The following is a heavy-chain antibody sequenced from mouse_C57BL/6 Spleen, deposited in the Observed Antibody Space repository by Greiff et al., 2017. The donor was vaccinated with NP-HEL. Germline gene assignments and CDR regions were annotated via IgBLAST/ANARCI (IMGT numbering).Heavy chain of an antibody. CDR3: ARWGGNFYAMDD. V-gene: IGHV1-52*01. CDR2: IDPSDSET. J-gene: IGHJ4*01. Sequence: QVQLQQPGAELVRPGSSVKLSCKASGYTFTSYWMHWVKQRPIQGLEWIGNIDPSDSETHYNQKFKDKATLTVDKSSSTAYMQLSSLTAEDSAVYYCARWGGNFYAMDDWGQGASVTASS. CDR1: GYTFTSYW. D-gene: IGHD2-1*01.